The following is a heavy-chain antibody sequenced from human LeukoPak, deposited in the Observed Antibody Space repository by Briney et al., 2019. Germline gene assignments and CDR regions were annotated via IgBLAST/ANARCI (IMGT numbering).Heavy chain of an antibody. Sequence: GGSLRLSCAASGFIFSDYGIHWVRQAPGKGLEWVAVIWNNGINKYYAESVKGRFTISRDNSKNTLYLQMNSLRAEDTAVYYCARDGGHGGYDYAMDLWGQGTMVTVSS. V-gene: IGHV3-33*01. CDR2: IWNNGINK. D-gene: IGHD5-12*01. CDR3: ARDGGHGGYDYAMDL. CDR1: GFIFSDYG. J-gene: IGHJ3*01.